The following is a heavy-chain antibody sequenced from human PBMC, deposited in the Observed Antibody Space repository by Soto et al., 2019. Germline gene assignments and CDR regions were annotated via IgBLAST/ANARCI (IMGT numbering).Heavy chain of an antibody. J-gene: IGHJ6*02. CDR2: INPNSGGT. D-gene: IGHD6-13*01. CDR1: GYTFTGYY. V-gene: IGHV1-2*04. CDR3: ARVSTIAAAGTGYYGMDV. Sequence: ASVKVSCKASGYTFTGYYMHWVRQAPGQGLEWMGWINPNSGGTNYAQKFQGWVTMTRDTSISTAYMELSRLRSDDTAVYYCARVSTIAAAGTGYYGMDVWGQGTTVTVSS.